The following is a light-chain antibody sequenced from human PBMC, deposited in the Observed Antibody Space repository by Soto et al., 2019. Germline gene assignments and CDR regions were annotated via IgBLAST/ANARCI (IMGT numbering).Light chain of an antibody. Sequence: EIVLTQSPATLSSSPGERVTLSCRASQSVNSYLAWYQQKPGQAPRRLIYTASNRATGIPARFSGSGSGTDFTLIISRLEPEDFAVYYCQQYGDSLLTFGQGTKVDIK. CDR1: QSVNSY. J-gene: IGKJ1*01. CDR2: TAS. CDR3: QQYGDSLLT. V-gene: IGKV3-11*01.